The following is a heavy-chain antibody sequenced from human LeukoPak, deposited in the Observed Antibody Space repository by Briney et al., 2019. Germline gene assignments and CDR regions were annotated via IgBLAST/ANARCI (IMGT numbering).Heavy chain of an antibody. CDR1: GFTFSTFG. V-gene: IGHV3-30*02. J-gene: IGHJ4*02. D-gene: IGHD3-10*02. CDR2: IQNDEIDK. Sequence: GGSLRLSCAASGFTFSTFGMHWVRQAPGKGLEWVAFIQNDEIDKFYADSVKGRFTISRDNAKNTLYLQMNSLRAEDTAVYYCAKTLFGPHVGDYWGQGTLVTVSS. CDR3: AKTLFGPHVGDY.